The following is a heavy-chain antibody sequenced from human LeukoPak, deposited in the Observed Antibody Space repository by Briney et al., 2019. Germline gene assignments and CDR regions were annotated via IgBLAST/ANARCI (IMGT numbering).Heavy chain of an antibody. D-gene: IGHD4-17*01. CDR3: ARRYYGDYDVYYFDY. V-gene: IGHV4-30-2*01. J-gene: IGHJ4*02. CDR2: IYHSGST. CDR1: GGSISSGGYY. Sequence: SQTLSLTCTVSGGSISSGGYYWGWIRQPPGKGLEWIGYIYHSGSTFYNPSLKSRVTISVDTSKNQFSLKLSSVTAADTAVYYCARRYYGDYDVYYFDYWGQGTLVTVSS.